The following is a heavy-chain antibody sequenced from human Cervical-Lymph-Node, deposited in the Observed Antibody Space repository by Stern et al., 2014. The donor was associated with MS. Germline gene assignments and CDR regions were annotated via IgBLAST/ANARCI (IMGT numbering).Heavy chain of an antibody. J-gene: IGHJ4*02. D-gene: IGHD3-10*01. CDR3: ATSTYGLVH. V-gene: IGHV1-69*01. CDR2: LFPFFGTP. Sequence: VQLVQSGTEVKKPGSSGKVSCKAAGDTFDSYGISWGRQAPGQGLEWMGGLFPFFGTPIYAQKFQGRVTMTADESTTTAYMDLTSLSVEDTAVYYCATSTYGLVHWGQGTLVTVSS. CDR1: GDTFDSYG.